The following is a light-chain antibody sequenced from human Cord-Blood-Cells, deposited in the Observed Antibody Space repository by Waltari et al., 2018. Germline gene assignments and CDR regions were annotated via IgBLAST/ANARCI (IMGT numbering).Light chain of an antibody. V-gene: IGKV1-39*01. J-gene: IGKJ2*01. Sequence: DLQMTQSQSSLSASVGDRITITFRASQSISSSLNWYQQKPGKAPKLLVYSASSLQSWVPSRVSGSGSGTDFTLTISSLQPEDFATYYCQQSYSTPYTFGQGTKLDIK. CDR2: SAS. CDR3: QQSYSTPYT. CDR1: QSISSS.